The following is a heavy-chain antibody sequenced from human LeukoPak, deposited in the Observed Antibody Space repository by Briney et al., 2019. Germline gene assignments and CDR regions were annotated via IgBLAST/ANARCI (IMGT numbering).Heavy chain of an antibody. CDR2: ISYDGSDK. Sequence: GRSLRLSCAASGFSFSSYTIHWVRQAPGKGLEWVALISYDGSDKYNADSVKGRFTVSRDNSKNTLYLQMNSLRAEDTAVYYCAKDRGYDFADNWGQGTLVTVSS. CDR3: AKDRGYDFADN. V-gene: IGHV3-30-3*01. D-gene: IGHD3-3*01. J-gene: IGHJ4*02. CDR1: GFSFSSYT.